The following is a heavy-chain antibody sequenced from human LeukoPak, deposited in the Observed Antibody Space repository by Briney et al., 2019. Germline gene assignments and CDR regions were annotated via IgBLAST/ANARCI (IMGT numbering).Heavy chain of an antibody. Sequence: GGSLRLSCAASGFTFSSYEMNWVRQAPGKGLEWVSYISSSGSTIYYADSVKGRFTISRDNAKSSLYLQMNSLRAEDTAVYYCASTPRSSGYYYFDYWGQGTLVTVSS. CDR1: GFTFSSYE. J-gene: IGHJ4*02. V-gene: IGHV3-48*03. CDR2: ISSSGSTI. D-gene: IGHD3-22*01. CDR3: ASTPRSSGYYYFDY.